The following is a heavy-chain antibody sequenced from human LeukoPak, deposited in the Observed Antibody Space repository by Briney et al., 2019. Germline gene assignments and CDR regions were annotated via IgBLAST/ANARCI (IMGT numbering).Heavy chain of an antibody. D-gene: IGHD6-13*01. CDR3: ARDRVPSSSWWEDYYYGMDV. Sequence: GGSLRLSCAASGFTFSSYAMSWVRQAPGKGLEWVSAISGSGGSTYYADSVKGRFTISRDNSKNTLYLQMNSLRAEDTAVYYCARDRVPSSSWWEDYYYGMDVWGQGTTVTVSS. V-gene: IGHV3-23*01. CDR2: ISGSGGST. CDR1: GFTFSSYA. J-gene: IGHJ6*02.